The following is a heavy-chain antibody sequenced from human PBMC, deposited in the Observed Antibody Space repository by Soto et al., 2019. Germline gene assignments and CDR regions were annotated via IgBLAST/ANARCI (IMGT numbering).Heavy chain of an antibody. D-gene: IGHD3-10*01. CDR1: GGSISSYS. CDR3: ARDGALPYLSGFDY. CDR2: IYYSGST. V-gene: IGHV4-59*12. Sequence: SETLSLTCTVSGGSISSYSWSWIRQPPGKGLECIVYIYYSGSTNYNPSLKSRVTISVDTSKNQFSLKLSSVTAADTAVYYCARDGALPYLSGFDYWGQGTLVTVSS. J-gene: IGHJ4*02.